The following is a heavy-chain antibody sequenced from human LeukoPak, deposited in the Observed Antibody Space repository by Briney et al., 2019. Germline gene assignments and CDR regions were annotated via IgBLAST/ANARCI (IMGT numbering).Heavy chain of an antibody. Sequence: GGSLRLSCVDSGFTASILYFHWVRQTPGKGLEWVSVIYTGGATYYADSVKGRFTISRDDSKNMMYLQMNSLRAEDTAVYYCATEKNYGDYNAYGMDVWGQGTTVIVSS. CDR2: IYTGGAT. D-gene: IGHD4-17*01. CDR1: GFTASILY. J-gene: IGHJ6*02. V-gene: IGHV3-66*01. CDR3: ATEKNYGDYNAYGMDV.